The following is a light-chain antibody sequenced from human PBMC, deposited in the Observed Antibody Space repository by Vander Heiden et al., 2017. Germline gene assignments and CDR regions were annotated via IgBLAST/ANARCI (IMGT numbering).Light chain of an antibody. Sequence: EIVMTQSPATLSVSPGERATLSCRASQSVSSNLAWYQQKPVQAPRLLIYGASTRASGIAARFSRSGYGIEFTLTISSRQSEDLPVYYCQQDNNWPPLTFGGWTKVELK. J-gene: IGKJ4*01. CDR2: GAS. V-gene: IGKV3-15*01. CDR1: QSVSSN. CDR3: QQDNNWPPLT.